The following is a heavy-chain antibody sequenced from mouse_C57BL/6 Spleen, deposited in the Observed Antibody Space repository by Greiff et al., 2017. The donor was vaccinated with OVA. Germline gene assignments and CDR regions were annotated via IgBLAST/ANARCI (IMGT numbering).Heavy chain of an antibody. CDR3: AKTSYFDV. J-gene: IGHJ1*03. CDR1: GFTFSDYG. Sequence: DVKLVESGGGLVKPGGSLKLSCAASGFTFSDYGMHWVRQAPEKGLEWVAYISSGSSTIYYADTVKGRFTISRDNAKNTLFLQMTSLRSEDTAMYYCAKTSYFDVWGTGTTVTVSS. CDR2: ISSGSSTI. V-gene: IGHV5-17*01.